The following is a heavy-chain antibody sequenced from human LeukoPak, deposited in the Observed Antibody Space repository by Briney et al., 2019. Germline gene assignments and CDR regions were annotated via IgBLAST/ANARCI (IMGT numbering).Heavy chain of an antibody. CDR1: GFTFSTYW. D-gene: IGHD3-3*01. Sequence: GGSLRLSWAASGFTFSTYWLHWVRQAPGKGLVWVSRINTDGSSTSYADSVKGRFTISRDNAMSTLYLQMNSLRAEDTAVYYCARPYSYYDFWDWGQGTLVTVSS. V-gene: IGHV3-74*01. J-gene: IGHJ4*02. CDR3: ARPYSYYDFWD. CDR2: INTDGSST.